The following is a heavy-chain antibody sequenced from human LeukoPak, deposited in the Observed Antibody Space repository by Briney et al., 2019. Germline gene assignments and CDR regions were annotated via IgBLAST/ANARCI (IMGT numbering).Heavy chain of an antibody. CDR2: INHSGST. V-gene: IGHV4-34*01. CDR3: ARSARYYYDTGVDY. D-gene: IGHD3-22*01. CDR1: GGSFSGYY. Sequence: PSETLSLTCAVYGGSFSGYYWSWIRQPPGKGLEWIGEINHSGSTNYNPSLKSRVTISVDTSKNQFSLKLSSVTAADTAVYYCARSARYYYDTGVDYWGQGTLVTVSS. J-gene: IGHJ4*02.